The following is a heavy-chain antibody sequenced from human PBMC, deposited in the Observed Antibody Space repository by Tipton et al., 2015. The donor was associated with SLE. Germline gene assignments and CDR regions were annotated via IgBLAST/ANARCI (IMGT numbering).Heavy chain of an antibody. CDR1: GGSISSSNW. V-gene: IGHV4-4*02. CDR3: ARVWRQIANYFDY. J-gene: IGHJ4*02. Sequence: LSLTCAVSGGSISSSNWWSWVRQPPGKGLEWIGEIYHSGSTNYNPSLKSRVTISVDKSKNQFSLKLSSVTAADTAVYYCARVWRQIANYFDYWGQGTLVTVSS. D-gene: IGHD2-21*01. CDR2: IYHSGST.